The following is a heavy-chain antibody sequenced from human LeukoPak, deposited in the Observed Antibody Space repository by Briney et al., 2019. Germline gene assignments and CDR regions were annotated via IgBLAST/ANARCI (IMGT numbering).Heavy chain of an antibody. CDR2: TYYSGST. J-gene: IGHJ4*02. D-gene: IGHD5-18*01. Sequence: SETLSLTCTVSGGSISSYYWSWIRQPPGKGLEWIGYTYYSGSTNYNPSLKSRVTISVDTSKNQFSLKLSSVTAADTAVYYCARGNGYSSMRGAYFDYWGQGTLVTVSS. CDR3: ARGNGYSSMRGAYFDY. V-gene: IGHV4-59*01. CDR1: GGSISSYY.